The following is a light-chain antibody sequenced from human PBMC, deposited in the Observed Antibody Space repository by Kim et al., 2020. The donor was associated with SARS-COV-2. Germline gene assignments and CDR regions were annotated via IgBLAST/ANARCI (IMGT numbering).Light chain of an antibody. CDR2: AAS. CDR1: QGISSW. CDR3: QQVYSIPLT. Sequence: DIQMTQSPSSVSASVGDRVTITCRASQGISSWLDWYQQKPGKAPKLLIYAASSLQSGVPSRFSGSGSGTDFTLTISSLQPEDFATYYCQQVYSIPLTFGEGTKVDIK. V-gene: IGKV1-12*01. J-gene: IGKJ4*02.